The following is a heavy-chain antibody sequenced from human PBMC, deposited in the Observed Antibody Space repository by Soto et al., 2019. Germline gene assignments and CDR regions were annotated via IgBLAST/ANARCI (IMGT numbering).Heavy chain of an antibody. CDR2: IKQDGSEK. Sequence: GRPLRLSCAATGFTFSSYWMSWVRQAPGKGLEWVANIKQDGSEKWYVDSVKGRFTISRDNAKNSLYLQMNSLRAEDTAVYYCARGDYFDTSGPFSDAFDIWGQGVMVTVSS. CDR1: GFTFSSYW. V-gene: IGHV3-7*04. CDR3: ARGDYFDTSGPFSDAFDI. J-gene: IGHJ3*02. D-gene: IGHD3-22*01.